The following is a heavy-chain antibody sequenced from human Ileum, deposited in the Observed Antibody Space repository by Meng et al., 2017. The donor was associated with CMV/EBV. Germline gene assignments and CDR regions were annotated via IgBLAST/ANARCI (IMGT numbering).Heavy chain of an antibody. D-gene: IGHD6-19*01. CDR3: ARDPYGGVGTAHVAGHRQDPK. J-gene: IGHJ1*01. V-gene: IGHV1-69*10. Sequence: IRWVRQAPGQGLEWMGGIIPIVEIPYYAQKFQGRVTITADTSTTTAYVGLSSLSSEDTAVYYCARDPYGGVGTAHVAGHRQDPKWGQGTLVTVSS. CDR2: IIPIVEIP.